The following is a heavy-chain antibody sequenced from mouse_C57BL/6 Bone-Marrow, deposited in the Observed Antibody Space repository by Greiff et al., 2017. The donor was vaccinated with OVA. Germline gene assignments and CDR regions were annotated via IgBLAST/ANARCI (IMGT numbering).Heavy chain of an antibody. D-gene: IGHD2-3*01. Sequence: QVQLQQPGAELVRPGSSVKLSCKASGYTFTSYWMDWVKQRPGQGLEWIGNIYPSDSETHYNQKFKDKATLTVDKSSSTAYMQLSSLTSEDSAVYYCAREGYYADYFDYWGQGTTLTVSS. CDR2: IYPSDSET. CDR1: GYTFTSYW. CDR3: AREGYYADYFDY. J-gene: IGHJ2*01. V-gene: IGHV1-61*01.